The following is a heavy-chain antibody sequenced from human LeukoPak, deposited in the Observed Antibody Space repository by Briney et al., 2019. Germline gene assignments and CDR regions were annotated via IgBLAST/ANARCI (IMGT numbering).Heavy chain of an antibody. CDR3: VRDPGYFDSRGYYYFDAFDM. CDR1: GYTFTSYG. Sequence: ASVKVSCKASGYTFTSYGTSCVRQAPGQGLEWMGRISAQNGDTKYTQKFQGRVTMTTDTSTTTAYMELRRLTSDDTAVYYCVRDPGYFDSRGYYYFDAFDMWGQGTMVTVSS. D-gene: IGHD3-22*01. J-gene: IGHJ3*02. V-gene: IGHV1-18*01. CDR2: ISAQNGDT.